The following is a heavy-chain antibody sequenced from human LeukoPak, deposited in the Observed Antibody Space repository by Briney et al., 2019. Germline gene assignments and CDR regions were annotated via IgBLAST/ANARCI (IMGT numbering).Heavy chain of an antibody. J-gene: IGHJ6*03. CDR3: AVLYSNYYYYYMDV. D-gene: IGHD4-11*01. V-gene: IGHV4-34*01. Sequence: PSETLSLTCAVYGGSFSGYYWSWIRQPPGKGLEWIGEINHSGSTNYNPSLKSRVTISVDTSKNQFSLKLSSVTAADTAVYYCAVLYSNYYYYYMDVWGKGTTVTVSS. CDR2: INHSGST. CDR1: GGSFSGYY.